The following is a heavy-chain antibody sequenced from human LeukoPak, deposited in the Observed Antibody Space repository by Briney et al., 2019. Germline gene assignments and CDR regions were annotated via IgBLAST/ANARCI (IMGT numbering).Heavy chain of an antibody. CDR3: ARDPMAAAEPIDY. V-gene: IGHV4-30-4*01. Sequence: SETLSLTCTVSGGSISSGDDYWSWIRQSPGKGLEWIGYVYYSGSTYYKPSLRSRVIMSVDTSKNQFSLKLISVTAADTAVYFCARDPMAAAEPIDYWGQGTLVTVSP. CDR1: GGSISSGDDY. CDR2: VYYSGST. J-gene: IGHJ4*02. D-gene: IGHD6-13*01.